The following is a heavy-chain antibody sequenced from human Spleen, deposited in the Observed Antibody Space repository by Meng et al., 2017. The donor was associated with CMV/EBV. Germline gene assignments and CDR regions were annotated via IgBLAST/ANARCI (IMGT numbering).Heavy chain of an antibody. Sequence: ASGFTFSSYGMHWVRQAPGKGLEWVAVISYDGSNKYYADSVKGRFTISRDNSKNTLYLQMNSLRAEDTAVYYCAKDSYYDSPPNFDYWGQGTLVTVSS. J-gene: IGHJ4*02. CDR2: ISYDGSNK. V-gene: IGHV3-30*18. CDR1: GFTFSSYG. D-gene: IGHD3-22*01. CDR3: AKDSYYDSPPNFDY.